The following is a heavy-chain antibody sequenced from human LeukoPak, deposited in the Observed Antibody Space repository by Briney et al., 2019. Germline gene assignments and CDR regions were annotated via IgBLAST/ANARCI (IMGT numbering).Heavy chain of an antibody. CDR1: GFTFDDYG. CDR3: ARDRAAFWYSSPTASAFDI. J-gene: IGHJ3*02. CDR2: INWNGGST. Sequence: GGSLRLSCAASGFTFDDYGMSWVRQAPGKGLEWVSGINWNGGSTGYADSVKGRFTISRDNAKNSLYLQMNSLRAEDTALYYCARDRAAFWYSSPTASAFDIWGQGTMVTVSS. V-gene: IGHV3-20*04. D-gene: IGHD6-13*01.